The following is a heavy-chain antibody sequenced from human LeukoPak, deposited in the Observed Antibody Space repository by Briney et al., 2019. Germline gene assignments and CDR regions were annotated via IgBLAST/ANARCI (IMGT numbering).Heavy chain of an antibody. V-gene: IGHV3-21*01. Sequence: PGGSLRLSWAAYGFTFSSYSMNWVRQAPGKGLEWVSSIISSSSYIYYGDTVKGPYTISRDNAKNSLYLQMNSLRAEDTAVYYCARDRVLLWFGELLRHYYYYGMDVWGQGTTVTVSS. J-gene: IGHJ6*02. D-gene: IGHD3-10*01. CDR1: GFTFSSYS. CDR2: IISSSSYI. CDR3: ARDRVLLWFGELLRHYYYYGMDV.